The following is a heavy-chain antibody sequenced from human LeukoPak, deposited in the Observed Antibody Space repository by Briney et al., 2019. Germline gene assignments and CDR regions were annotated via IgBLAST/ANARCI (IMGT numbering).Heavy chain of an antibody. Sequence: GGSLRLSCAASGFTFSNAWMYWVRQGPGKGLVWVSRIYNDETSATYADSVKGRFTISRDNAKNTLYLQMDSLRVDDTAVYYCARGAPIDYWGQGTLVTVSS. CDR3: ARGAPIDY. J-gene: IGHJ4*02. CDR1: GFTFSNAW. V-gene: IGHV3-74*01. CDR2: IYNDETSA.